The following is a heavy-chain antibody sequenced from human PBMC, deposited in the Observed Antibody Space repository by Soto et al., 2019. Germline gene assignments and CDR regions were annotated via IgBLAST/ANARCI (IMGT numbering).Heavy chain of an antibody. CDR2: ISYDGSNK. D-gene: IGHD3-10*01. V-gene: IGHV3-30*03. CDR1: GFTFSSYG. CDR3: ALWFGAFDY. Sequence: QVQLVASGGGVVQPGRSLRLSCAASGFTFSSYGMHWVRQAPGKGLEWVAVISYDGSNKYYADSVKGRFTISRDNSKNTLYLQMHSLRAEDTAVYYCALWFGAFDYWGQGTLVTVSS. J-gene: IGHJ4*02.